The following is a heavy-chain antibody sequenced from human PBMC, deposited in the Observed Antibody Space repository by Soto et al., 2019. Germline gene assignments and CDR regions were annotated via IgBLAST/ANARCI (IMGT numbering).Heavy chain of an antibody. J-gene: IGHJ2*01. D-gene: IGHD2-21*02. CDR2: IYPGDSDT. CDR1: GYSFTSYW. Sequence: GESLKISCKGSGYSFTSYWIGWVRQMPGKGLEWMGIIYPGDSDTRYSPSFQGQVTISADKSISTAYLRWSSLKASDTAMYYCAGSYCGGDCYPQYWYFDLWGRGTLVTVSS. V-gene: IGHV5-51*01. CDR3: AGSYCGGDCYPQYWYFDL.